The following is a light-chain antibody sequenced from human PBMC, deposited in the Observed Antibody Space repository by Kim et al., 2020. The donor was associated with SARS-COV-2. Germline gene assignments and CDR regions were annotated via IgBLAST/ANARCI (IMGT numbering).Light chain of an antibody. CDR2: AAS. V-gene: IGKV1-6*01. Sequence: AIQMTQSPSSLSASVGDRVTITCRAGQDVGNELGWYQQKSGKAPKLLIYAASSLQSGVPSRFSGSGSGTDFTLTISSLQPEDFATYYCLQDSIYPRTFGQGTKLEIK. J-gene: IGKJ1*01. CDR1: QDVGNE. CDR3: LQDSIYPRT.